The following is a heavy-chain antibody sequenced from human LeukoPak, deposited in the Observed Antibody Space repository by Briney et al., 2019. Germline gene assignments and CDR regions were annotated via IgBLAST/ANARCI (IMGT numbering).Heavy chain of an antibody. J-gene: IGHJ4*02. CDR1: GFTFSSYS. D-gene: IGHD2-15*01. CDR3: ARVKCSGGSCPLDY. CDR2: ISSSSSYV. V-gene: IGHV3-21*01. Sequence: GGSLRLSCAASGFTFSSYSMNWVRQAPGEGLEWVSSISSSSSYVYYADSVKGRLTISRDNAKNSLYLQMNSLRAEDTAVYYCARVKCSGGSCPLDYWGQGTLVTVSS.